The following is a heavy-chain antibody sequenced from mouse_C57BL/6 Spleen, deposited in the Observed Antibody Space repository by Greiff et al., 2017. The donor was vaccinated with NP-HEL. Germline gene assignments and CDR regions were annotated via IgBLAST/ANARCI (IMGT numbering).Heavy chain of an antibody. Sequence: QVQLQQPGAELVMPGASVKLSCKASGYTFTSYWLHWVKQRPGQGLEWIGEIDPSDSYTNYNQKFKGKSTLTVDKSSSTAYMQLSSLTSEDSAVYYCARWTVVASRYFDVWGTGTTVTVSS. D-gene: IGHD1-1*01. V-gene: IGHV1-69*01. J-gene: IGHJ1*03. CDR1: GYTFTSYW. CDR2: IDPSDSYT. CDR3: ARWTVVASRYFDV.